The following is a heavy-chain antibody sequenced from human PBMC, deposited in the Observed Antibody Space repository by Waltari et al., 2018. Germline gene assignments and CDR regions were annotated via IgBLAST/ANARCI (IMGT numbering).Heavy chain of an antibody. D-gene: IGHD6-19*01. CDR2: VNYGGTT. J-gene: IGHJ4*02. CDR1: GGSLSGSY. CDR3: AKQVAGSGWYLG. V-gene: IGHV4-34*01. Sequence: QVRLQQWGAGLLKPSETLSLTCVVSGGSLSGSYWSRIRQPHGKGLEWIGEVNYGGTTNYNPSLKSRITVSIDTSNNQFSLSLNSVTAADTAVYYCAKQVAGSGWYLGWGQGTLVSVSS.